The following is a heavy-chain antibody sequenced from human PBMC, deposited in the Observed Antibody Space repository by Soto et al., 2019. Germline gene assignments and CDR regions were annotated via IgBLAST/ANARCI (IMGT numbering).Heavy chain of an antibody. CDR3: ARSRVSTPRLEDPFDI. CDR2: IYPGDSDS. CDR1: GYSFPTYW. V-gene: IGHV5-51*01. D-gene: IGHD5-12*01. Sequence: GESLKISCKGSGYSFPTYWLAWVRQTPGRGLEYMGIIYPGDSDSRYSPAFQGQVTISAGKSINTAYLQWTSLKASDTAIYYCARSRVSTPRLEDPFDIWGQGTMVTVSS. J-gene: IGHJ3*02.